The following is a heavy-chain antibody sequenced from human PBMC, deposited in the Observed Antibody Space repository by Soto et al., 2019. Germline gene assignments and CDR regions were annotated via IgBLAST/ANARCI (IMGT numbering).Heavy chain of an antibody. CDR1: GFTFSNAW. CDR2: IKSKTDGGTT. CDR3: TTDWPSTPLIAAAGTSPFDY. Sequence: PGGSLRLSCAASGFTFSNAWMNWVRQAPGKGLEWVGRIKSKTDGGTTDYAAPVKGRFTISRDDSKNTLYLQMNSLKTEDTAVYYCTTDWPSTPLIAAAGTSPFDYWGQGTLVTVSS. V-gene: IGHV3-15*07. D-gene: IGHD6-13*01. J-gene: IGHJ4*02.